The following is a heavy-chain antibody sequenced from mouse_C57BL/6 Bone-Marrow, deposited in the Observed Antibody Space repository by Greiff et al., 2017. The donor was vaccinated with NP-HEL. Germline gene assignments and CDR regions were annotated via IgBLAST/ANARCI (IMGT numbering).Heavy chain of an antibody. Sequence: QVQLQQPGAELVMPGASVKLSCKASGYTFTSYWMHWVKQRPGQGLEWIGEIDPSDSYTNYNQKFKGKSTLTVDKSSSPAYMQLSSLTSEDSAVYYCARNLPYYYGSSSFAYWGQGTLVTVSA. CDR2: IDPSDSYT. J-gene: IGHJ3*01. V-gene: IGHV1-69*01. CDR3: ARNLPYYYGSSSFAY. D-gene: IGHD1-1*01. CDR1: GYTFTSYW.